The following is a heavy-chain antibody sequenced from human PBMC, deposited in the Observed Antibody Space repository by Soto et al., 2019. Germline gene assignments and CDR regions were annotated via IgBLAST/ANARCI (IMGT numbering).Heavy chain of an antibody. D-gene: IGHD3-10*01. J-gene: IGHJ4*02. Sequence: EVQLVESGGSLVKPGGSLGLSCAASGFTFSNHAMNWVRQAPGKGLEWVSSIDSSSSFIYYADSVKGRFTISRDNAKNSGYLQMSSRRAEDPAVYSCAKDPLWFGEIGYFDYWGQGALVTVSS. CDR1: GFTFSNHA. CDR3: AKDPLWFGEIGYFDY. V-gene: IGHV3-21*01. CDR2: IDSSSSFI.